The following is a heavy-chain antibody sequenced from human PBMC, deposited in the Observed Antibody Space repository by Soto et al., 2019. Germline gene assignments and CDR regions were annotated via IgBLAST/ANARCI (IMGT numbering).Heavy chain of an antibody. J-gene: IGHJ5*02. CDR1: GGSISSGGYY. Sequence: PSETLSLTCTVSGGSISSGGYYWSWIRQHPGKGLEWIGYIYYSGSTYYNPSLKSRVTISVDTSKNQFSLKLSSVTAADTAVYYCASRIAASTWFDPWGQGTLVTVSS. V-gene: IGHV4-30-4*08. CDR2: IYYSGST. CDR3: ASRIAASTWFDP. D-gene: IGHD6-25*01.